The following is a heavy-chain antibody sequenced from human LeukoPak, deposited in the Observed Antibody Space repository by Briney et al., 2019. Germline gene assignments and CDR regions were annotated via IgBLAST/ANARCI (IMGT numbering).Heavy chain of an antibody. V-gene: IGHV5-51*01. Sequence: GESLKIPWKGSGYSFPNYWIGWVRQMPGKGLEWMGIIYPGDSDTTYKPSFQGHITVSADMSISTAYLQWSSLKASDTAMYYCARSRAEKVPVWGSYRHHDAFDLWGQGTRVTVSS. CDR1: GYSFPNYW. CDR3: ARSRAEKVPVWGSYRHHDAFDL. J-gene: IGHJ3*01. CDR2: IYPGDSDT. D-gene: IGHD3-16*02.